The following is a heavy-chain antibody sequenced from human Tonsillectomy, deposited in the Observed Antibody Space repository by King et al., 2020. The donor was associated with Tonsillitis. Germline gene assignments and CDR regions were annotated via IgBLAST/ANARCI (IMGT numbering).Heavy chain of an antibody. CDR1: GLTFSNAW. V-gene: IGHV3-15*01. CDR3: TTRDYATCAFDI. Sequence: VQLVESGGGLVKPGGSLTLSCVASGLTFSNAWKTWVRQAPGKGLEWVCRIKSKTDGGTTDYAAPVKGRFTISRDDSKNTLFLQMNSLKTEDTAVYYCTTRDYATCAFDIWGQGKMVTVSS. CDR2: IKSKTDGGTT. D-gene: IGHD3-16*01. J-gene: IGHJ3*02.